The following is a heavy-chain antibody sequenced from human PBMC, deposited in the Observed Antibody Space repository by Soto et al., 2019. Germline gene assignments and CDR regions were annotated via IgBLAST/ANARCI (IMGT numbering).Heavy chain of an antibody. Sequence: PSETLSLTCSVSGGSISSSSYYWAWIRQAPGKGLEWIGSINYSGKTYYNPSLKSRVTISVDTSKNWFSLKVSSVTAADTAVYYYGRLIQCSTTSCYFDYWGQGTLVTVSS. CDR2: INYSGKT. J-gene: IGHJ4*02. D-gene: IGHD2-2*01. CDR3: GRLIQCSTTSCYFDY. CDR1: GGSISSSSYY. V-gene: IGHV4-39*01.